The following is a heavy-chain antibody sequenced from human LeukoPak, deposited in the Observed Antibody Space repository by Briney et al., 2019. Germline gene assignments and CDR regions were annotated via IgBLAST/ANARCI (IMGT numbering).Heavy chain of an antibody. J-gene: IGHJ5*02. CDR3: AKAFLAHKVTSGDNCFDP. D-gene: IGHD3-16*01. CDR1: GFNFDDYD. CDR2: ISSNRGNI. V-gene: IGHV3-9*01. Sequence: PGRSLRLSCAGSGFNFDDYDKHWVRHPPGKGLEWVSSISSNRGNIAYADSVKGRFTISRDNARNSLYLKMNSLRPEDTAVYYCAKAFLAHKVTSGDNCFDPWGQGTLVTVSS.